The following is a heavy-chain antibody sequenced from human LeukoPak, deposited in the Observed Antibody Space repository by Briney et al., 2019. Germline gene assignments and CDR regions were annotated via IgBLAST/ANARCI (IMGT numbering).Heavy chain of an antibody. CDR1: GGSISSSSYY. V-gene: IGHV4-39*07. Sequence: SETLSLTCTVSGGSISSSSYYWGWIRQPPGKGLEWIGSIYYSGSTYYNPSLKSRVTISVDTSKNQFSLKLSSVTAADTAVYYCARAGYVSNYYMDVWGKGTTVTVSS. CDR2: IYYSGST. CDR3: ARAGYVSNYYMDV. D-gene: IGHD5-12*01. J-gene: IGHJ6*03.